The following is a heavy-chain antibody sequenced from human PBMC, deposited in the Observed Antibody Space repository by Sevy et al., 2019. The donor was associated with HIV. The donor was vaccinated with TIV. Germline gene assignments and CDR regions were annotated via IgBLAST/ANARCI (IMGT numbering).Heavy chain of an antibody. Sequence: GESLKISCKGSGYSFTSYWIGWVRQMPGKGLEWMGIIYPGDSDTRYSPSFQGQVTISADKSISTAYLQWSSLKASDTAMYYCAGQCSSRDYYFDYWGQGTLVTVSS. V-gene: IGHV5-51*01. CDR1: GYSFTSYW. J-gene: IGHJ4*02. CDR3: AGQCSSRDYYFDY. CDR2: IYPGDSDT. D-gene: IGHD6-13*01.